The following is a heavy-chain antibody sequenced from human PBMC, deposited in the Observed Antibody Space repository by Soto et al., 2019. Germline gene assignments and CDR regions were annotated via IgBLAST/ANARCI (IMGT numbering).Heavy chain of an antibody. CDR2: IYHSGGT. J-gene: IGHJ4*02. D-gene: IGHD3-9*01. CDR3: ARGGIYAILNGYGD. CDR1: GASISISNW. V-gene: IGHV4-4*02. Sequence: QVQLQESGPGLVKPSGTLSLTCAVSGASISISNWWSWVRQPPGKVLECIWEIYHSGGTNYNPSLKSRVTISVDKSNNQFSLKLTSVTAADTAVYYCARGGIYAILNGYGDWGQGTLVIVSS.